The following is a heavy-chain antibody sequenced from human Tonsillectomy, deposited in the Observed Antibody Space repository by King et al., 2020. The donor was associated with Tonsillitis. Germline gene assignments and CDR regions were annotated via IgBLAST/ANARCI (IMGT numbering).Heavy chain of an antibody. V-gene: IGHV3-23*04. Sequence: VQLVESGGGLVQPGGSLRLSCAASGFTFSSYAMSWVRQAPGKGLEWVSGISGSDDSTYYADSVKGRFTISSDNARNTLYLQMNSLRAEDTAVYYCAKDGLTTVTTYLDYWGQGTLVTVSS. J-gene: IGHJ4*02. CDR1: GFTFSSYA. CDR3: AKDGLTTVTTYLDY. D-gene: IGHD4-17*01. CDR2: ISGSDDST.